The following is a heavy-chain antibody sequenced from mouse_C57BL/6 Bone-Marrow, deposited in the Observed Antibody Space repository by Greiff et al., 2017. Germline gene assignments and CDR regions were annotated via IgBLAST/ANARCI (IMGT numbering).Heavy chain of an antibody. J-gene: IGHJ3*01. CDR3: AIYDGYYGFAY. D-gene: IGHD2-3*01. V-gene: IGHV1-78*01. Sequence: VKLMESDAELVKPGASVKISCKVSGYTFTDHTIHWMKQRPEQGLEWIGYIYPRDGSTKYNEKFKGKATLTADKSSSTAYMQLNSLTSEDSAVYFCAIYDGYYGFAYWGQGTLVTVSA. CDR2: IYPRDGST. CDR1: GYTFTDHT.